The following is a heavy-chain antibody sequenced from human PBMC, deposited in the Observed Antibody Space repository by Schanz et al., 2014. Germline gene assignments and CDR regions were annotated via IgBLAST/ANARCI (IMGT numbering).Heavy chain of an antibody. CDR2: ISAYNGNT. CDR3: ARVVRSDYLSELDY. D-gene: IGHD4-17*01. CDR1: GYSFNLFG. Sequence: QVQLVQSGAEVQKPGASVMLSCKTSGYSFNLFGVSWVRQAPGQGLEWMGWISAYNGNTKYAEKLEDRVTMTTDISTSTAYMQLRSLTSDDTAVYYCARVVRSDYLSELDYWGQGTLVTVSS. V-gene: IGHV1-18*04. J-gene: IGHJ4*02.